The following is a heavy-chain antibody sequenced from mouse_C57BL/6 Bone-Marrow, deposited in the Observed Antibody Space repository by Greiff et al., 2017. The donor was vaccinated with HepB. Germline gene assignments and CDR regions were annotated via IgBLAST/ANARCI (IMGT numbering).Heavy chain of an antibody. Sequence: VQLVESGAELVKPGASVKISCKASGYAFSSYWMNWVKQRPGKGLEWIGQIYPGDGDTNYNGKFKGKATLTADKSSSTAYMQLSSLTSEDSAVYFCARRHYGSSSFDYWGQGTTLTVSS. CDR3: ARRHYGSSSFDY. CDR1: GYAFSSYW. V-gene: IGHV1-80*01. CDR2: IYPGDGDT. J-gene: IGHJ2*01. D-gene: IGHD1-1*01.